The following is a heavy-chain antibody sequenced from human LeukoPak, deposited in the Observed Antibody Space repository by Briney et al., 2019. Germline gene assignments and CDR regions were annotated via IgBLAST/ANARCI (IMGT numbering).Heavy chain of an antibody. Sequence: GGSLRLSCAASGFTFRSYAMNWVRQAPGKGLEWISYISSTGTTIYYADSVKGRFTISRDNAKNSLYLQMNSLRAEDTATYYCARDSVVPDAQLDSWGQGTLVTVSS. D-gene: IGHD2-2*01. V-gene: IGHV3-48*03. CDR2: ISSTGTTI. J-gene: IGHJ4*02. CDR3: ARDSVVPDAQLDS. CDR1: GFTFRSYA.